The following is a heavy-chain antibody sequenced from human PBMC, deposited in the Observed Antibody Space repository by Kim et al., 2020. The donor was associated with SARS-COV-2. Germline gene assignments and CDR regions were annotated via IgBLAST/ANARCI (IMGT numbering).Heavy chain of an antibody. D-gene: IGHD1-26*01. V-gene: IGHV1-2*02. Sequence: NYAQKFQGRVTMTRDTSISTAYMELSRLRSDDTAVYYCANGGELHNWFDPWGQGTLVTVSS. J-gene: IGHJ5*02. CDR3: ANGGELHNWFDP.